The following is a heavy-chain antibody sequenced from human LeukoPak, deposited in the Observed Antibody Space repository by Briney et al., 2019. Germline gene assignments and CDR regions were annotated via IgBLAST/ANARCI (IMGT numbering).Heavy chain of an antibody. V-gene: IGHV3-53*01. D-gene: IGHD1-1*01. CDR3: TAMGNDGFDI. Sequence: GGSLRLSCAASGFTVSSNYMSWVRQAPGKGLDWVSLINSGGSTFYADSVKGRFTISRDNSKNTLFLQMNSLRAGDTAVYYCTAMGNDGFDIWGQGTMVTVSS. J-gene: IGHJ3*02. CDR2: INSGGST. CDR1: GFTVSSNY.